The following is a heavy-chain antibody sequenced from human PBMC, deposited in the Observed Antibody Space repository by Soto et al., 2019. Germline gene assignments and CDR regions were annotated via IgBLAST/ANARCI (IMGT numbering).Heavy chain of an antibody. V-gene: IGHV3-74*01. Sequence: GGSLRLSCAASGYTFSPFWMHWVRQAPGKGLVWVSHINSDGSTIIYADSVKGRFTISRDNAKNTLFLQMNSLKAEDTAVYYCVRDRGYPDSFDVWGRGTMVTVSS. D-gene: IGHD3-10*01. J-gene: IGHJ3*01. CDR2: INSDGSTI. CDR3: VRDRGYPDSFDV. CDR1: GYTFSPFW.